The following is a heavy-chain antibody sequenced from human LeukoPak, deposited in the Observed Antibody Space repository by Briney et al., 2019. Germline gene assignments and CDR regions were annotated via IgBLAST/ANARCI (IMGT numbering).Heavy chain of an antibody. D-gene: IGHD3-10*01. CDR2: IYPADSDT. CDR1: GYRFSNYW. J-gene: IGHJ3*02. Sequence: GESLKISCKGSGYRFSNYWIGWVRQMPGKGLEWMGIIYPADSDTRYSPSFQGQVAISADKSISTAYLQWDSLKASDTAMYYCARQASSGTWRAFDIWGQGTMVTVSS. CDR3: ARQASSGTWRAFDI. V-gene: IGHV5-51*01.